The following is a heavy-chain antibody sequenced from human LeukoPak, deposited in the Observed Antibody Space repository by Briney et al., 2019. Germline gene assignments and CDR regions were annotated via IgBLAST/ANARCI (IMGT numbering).Heavy chain of an antibody. D-gene: IGHD4-11*01. CDR1: GGSISSYY. Sequence: SETLSLTCTVSGGSISSYYWSWIRQSPGKGLEWIGRIYTSGSTDYNPSLKSRVTISVDTSKNQFSLKLSSVTAADTAVYYCAREGQGMTRGYYYYYMDVWGKGTTVTISS. CDR3: AREGQGMTRGYYYYYMDV. J-gene: IGHJ6*03. V-gene: IGHV4-4*07. CDR2: IYTSGST.